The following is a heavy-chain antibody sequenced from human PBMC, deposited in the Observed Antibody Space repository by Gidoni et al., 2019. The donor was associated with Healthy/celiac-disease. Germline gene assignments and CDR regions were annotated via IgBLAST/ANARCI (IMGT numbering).Heavy chain of an antibody. CDR2: IYQSGST. Sequence: QLQLQESGSGLVNPAQTLSRTCAVSGGSIRSGGYSWRWILQPPGKGLKWIGYIYQSGSTYSNPSIKTRVTISVDRSNNQFSLKLSAVTAADTAVYYCASRADILRFEYWGQGTLVTVSS. J-gene: IGHJ4*02. D-gene: IGHD3-3*01. CDR3: ASRADILRFEY. V-gene: IGHV4-30-2*01. CDR1: GGSIRSGGYS.